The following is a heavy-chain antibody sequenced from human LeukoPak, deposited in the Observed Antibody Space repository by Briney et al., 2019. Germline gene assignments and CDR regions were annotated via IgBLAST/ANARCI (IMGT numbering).Heavy chain of an antibody. V-gene: IGHV1-2*02. CDR1: GYTFTGYY. Sequence: ASVKVSCKASGYTFTGYYMHWVRQAPGQGLEWMGWINPNSGGTNYAQKFQGRVTMTRDTSISTAYMELSRLRSDDTAVYYCARPGERRYYYYGMDVWGQGTTVTASS. CDR3: ARPGERRYYYYGMDV. CDR2: INPNSGGT. D-gene: IGHD1-1*01. J-gene: IGHJ6*02.